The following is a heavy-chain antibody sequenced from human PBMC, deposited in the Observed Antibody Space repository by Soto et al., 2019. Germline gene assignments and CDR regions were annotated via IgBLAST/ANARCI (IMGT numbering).Heavy chain of an antibody. Sequence: SETLSLTCAVYGGSFSGYYWSWIRQPPGKGLEWIGEINHSGSTNYNPSLKSRVTISVDTSKNQFSLKLSPVTAADTAVYYCARSQAVARFRYYYYYYGMDVWGQGTKVTVYS. CDR2: INHSGST. J-gene: IGHJ6*02. CDR3: ARSQAVARFRYYYYYYGMDV. D-gene: IGHD6-19*01. CDR1: GGSFSGYY. V-gene: IGHV4-34*01.